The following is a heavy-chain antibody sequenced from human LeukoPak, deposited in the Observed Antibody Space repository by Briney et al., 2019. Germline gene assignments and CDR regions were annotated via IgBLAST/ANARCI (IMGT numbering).Heavy chain of an antibody. CDR2: IYYSGST. CDR3: ARGSREWELLFAFDI. V-gene: IGHV4-30-4*08. CDR1: GGSISSGDYY. Sequence: SETLSLTCTVSGGSISSGDYYWSWIRQPPGKGLEWIGYIYYSGSTYYNPSLKSRVTISVDTSKNQFSLKLSSVTAADAAVYYCARGSREWELLFAFDIWGQGTMVTVSS. D-gene: IGHD1-26*01. J-gene: IGHJ3*02.